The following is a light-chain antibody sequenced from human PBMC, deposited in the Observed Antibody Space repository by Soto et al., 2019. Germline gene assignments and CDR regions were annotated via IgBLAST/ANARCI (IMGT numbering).Light chain of an antibody. J-gene: IGKJ4*01. V-gene: IGKV3-20*01. Sequence: EIVLTQSPGTLSLSPGERATLSCRASQSVSSSYLAWYQQKPGQAPRLLIYGASSRATGIPARFSGSGSGTDFTLTISRLEPEDFAVYYCQQYDSSPITFGGGTKVEIK. CDR1: QSVSSSY. CDR2: GAS. CDR3: QQYDSSPIT.